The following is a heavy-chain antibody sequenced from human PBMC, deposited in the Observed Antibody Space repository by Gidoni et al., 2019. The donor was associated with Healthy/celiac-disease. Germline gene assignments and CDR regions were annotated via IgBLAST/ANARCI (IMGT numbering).Heavy chain of an antibody. CDR3: ARMYYYGSGSYSHFDY. Sequence: EVQLVESGGGVVRPGGSLRPSCAASGFTFDDYGMGWVRQAPGKGLEWVLGINWNGGSTGYADSVKGRFTISRDNAKNSLYLQMNSLRAEDTALYYCARMYYYGSGSYSHFDYWGQGTLVTVSS. D-gene: IGHD3-10*01. CDR2: INWNGGST. V-gene: IGHV3-20*04. J-gene: IGHJ4*02. CDR1: GFTFDDYG.